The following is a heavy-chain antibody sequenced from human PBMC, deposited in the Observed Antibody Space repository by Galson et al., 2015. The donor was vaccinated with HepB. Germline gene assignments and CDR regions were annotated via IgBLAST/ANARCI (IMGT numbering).Heavy chain of an antibody. CDR3: ARGNWGSAALDAFDI. V-gene: IGHV1-2*02. Sequence: SVKVSCKASGYIFTGYYMHWVRQAPGQGLEWMAWINPDSGGTHYAQKFQGRVTMTRDTSISTAYMQLSSLRSDDTAVYYCARGNWGSAALDAFDIWGQGTMVAVSS. J-gene: IGHJ3*02. D-gene: IGHD7-27*01. CDR1: GYIFTGYY. CDR2: INPDSGGT.